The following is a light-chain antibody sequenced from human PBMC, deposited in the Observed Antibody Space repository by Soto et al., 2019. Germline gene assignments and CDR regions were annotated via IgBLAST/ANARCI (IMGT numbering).Light chain of an antibody. CDR1: NSDVGGYNY. J-gene: IGLJ2*01. CDR3: SSYTSSSTLGVI. Sequence: QSVLTQPASVSGSPGQSITISCTGTNSDVGGYNYVSWYQQHPGKAPKLMIYEVSSRPSGVSNRFSGSKSGNTASLTISGLQAEDEADYYCSSYTSSSTLGVIFGGGTKVTVL. CDR2: EVS. V-gene: IGLV2-14*01.